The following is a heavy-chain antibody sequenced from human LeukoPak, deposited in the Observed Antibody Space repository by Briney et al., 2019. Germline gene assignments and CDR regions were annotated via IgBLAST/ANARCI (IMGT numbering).Heavy chain of an antibody. D-gene: IGHD5-24*01. CDR2: IKQDGSEK. J-gene: IGHJ1*01. CDR3: ARDQERWLQLRYCQH. Sequence: GGSLRLSCAASGFTFSSYWMNWVRQAPGKGLEWVANIKQDGSEKYYVDSVKGRFTISRDNAKNSLYLQMNSLRAEDTAGYYCARDQERWLQLRYCQHWGQGTLVTVSS. CDR1: GFTFSSYW. V-gene: IGHV3-7*01.